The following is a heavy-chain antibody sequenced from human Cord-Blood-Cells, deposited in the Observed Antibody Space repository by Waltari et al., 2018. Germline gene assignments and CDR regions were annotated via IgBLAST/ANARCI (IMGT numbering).Heavy chain of an antibody. Sequence: VQLVESGGGLVQPGGSLRLSCAASGFTFSSYEMNWVRQAPGKGLEWVSYISSSGSTIYYADSVKGRFTISRDNAKNSLYLQMNSLRAEDTAVYYCARAVSTPQWELLEFDYWGQGTLVTVSS. V-gene: IGHV3-48*03. CDR1: GFTFSSYE. D-gene: IGHD1-26*01. CDR2: ISSSGSTI. CDR3: ARAVSTPQWELLEFDY. J-gene: IGHJ4*02.